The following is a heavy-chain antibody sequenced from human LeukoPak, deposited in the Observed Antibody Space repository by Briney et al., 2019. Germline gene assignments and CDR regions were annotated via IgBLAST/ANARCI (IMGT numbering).Heavy chain of an antibody. J-gene: IGHJ4*02. CDR2: INAYNGDT. CDR3: ARDGSGTWNDY. Sequence: ASVKVSCKASGYSFTSYGFSWVRQAPGQGLEWMGWINAYNGDTNYAQKLRGRVTVTTDTSTSTAYMELRSLRSDDTAIYYCARDGSGTWNDYWRQGTLVTVSS. CDR1: GYSFTSYG. D-gene: IGHD3-10*01. V-gene: IGHV1-18*01.